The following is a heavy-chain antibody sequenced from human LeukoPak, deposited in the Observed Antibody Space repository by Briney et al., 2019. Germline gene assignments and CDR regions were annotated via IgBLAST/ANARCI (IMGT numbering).Heavy chain of an antibody. J-gene: IGHJ4*02. CDR2: IRAKIHDGTT. D-gene: IGHD3-10*01. Sequence: GGSLRLSCAASGFTFDDYGMSWVRQAPGKGLEWVGYIRAKIHDGTTDFAASVKGRFTISRDDSKSIVYLQMTSLKSEDTAVYYCSRGQKDPYGPEFDSWGQGTLVTVSS. CDR1: GFTFDDYG. V-gene: IGHV3-49*04. CDR3: SRGQKDPYGPEFDS.